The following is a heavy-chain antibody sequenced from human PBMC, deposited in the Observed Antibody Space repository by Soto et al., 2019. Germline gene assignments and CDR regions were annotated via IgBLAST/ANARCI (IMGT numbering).Heavy chain of an antibody. CDR1: GYTFTSYD. CDR3: ARGSRITIFGVVINAYYYYYMDV. Sequence: EASVKVSCKASGYTFTSYDINWVRQATGQGLEWMGWMNPNSGNTGYAQKFQGRVTMTRNTSISTAYMELSSLRSEDTAVYYCARGSRITIFGVVINAYYYYYMDVWGKGTTVTVSS. D-gene: IGHD3-3*01. CDR2: MNPNSGNT. J-gene: IGHJ6*03. V-gene: IGHV1-8*01.